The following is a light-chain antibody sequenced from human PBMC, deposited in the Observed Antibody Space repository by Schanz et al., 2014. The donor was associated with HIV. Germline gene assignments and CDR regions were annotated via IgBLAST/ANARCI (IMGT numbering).Light chain of an antibody. CDR3: QHYGSS. CDR2: GAS. Sequence: EIVLTQSPGTLSVSPGERATLSCRASQSVSNNYLAWYQQKPGQAPRLLIYGASRRANGIPDRFSGSGSGTDFTLTISRLEPEDFAVYYCQHYGSSFGPGTKVDIK. V-gene: IGKV3-20*01. J-gene: IGKJ3*01. CDR1: QSVSNNY.